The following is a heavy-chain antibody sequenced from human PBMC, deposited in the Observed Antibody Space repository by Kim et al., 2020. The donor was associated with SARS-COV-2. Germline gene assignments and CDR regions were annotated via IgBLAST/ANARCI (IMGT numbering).Heavy chain of an antibody. V-gene: IGHV3-7*03. CDR2: IKQDGSEK. J-gene: IGHJ6*02. Sequence: GGSLRLSCAASGFTFSSYWMSWVRQAPGKGLEWVANIKQDGSEKYYVDSVKGRFTISRDNAKNSLYLQMNSLRAEDTAVYYCAREEITMVRGVIRGNYYYYGMDVWGQGTTVTVSS. CDR1: GFTFSSYW. D-gene: IGHD3-10*01. CDR3: AREEITMVRGVIRGNYYYYGMDV.